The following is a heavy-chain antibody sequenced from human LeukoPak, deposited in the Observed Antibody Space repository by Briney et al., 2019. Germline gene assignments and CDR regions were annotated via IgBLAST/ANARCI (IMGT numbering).Heavy chain of an antibody. Sequence: GGSLRLSCAASGFTFSSYGMHWVRQAPGKGLEWVAVISYDGSNKYYADSVKGRFTISRDNSKNTLYLQMNSLRAEDTAVYYCAKDLYYDFWSGYYHDYWGQGTLVTVSS. J-gene: IGHJ4*02. CDR2: ISYDGSNK. CDR3: AKDLYYDFWSGYYHDY. CDR1: GFTFSSYG. D-gene: IGHD3-3*01. V-gene: IGHV3-30*18.